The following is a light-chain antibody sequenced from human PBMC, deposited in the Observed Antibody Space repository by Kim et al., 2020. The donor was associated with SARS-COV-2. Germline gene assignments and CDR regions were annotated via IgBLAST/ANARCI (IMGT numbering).Light chain of an antibody. CDR1: KLGNKY. CDR2: QDS. J-gene: IGLJ2*01. CDR3: QAWDSSTVV. Sequence: GPPGQTASITCSGDKLGNKYACWYQQKPGQSPVLVIYQDSKRPSGIPERFSGSNSGNTATLTISGTQAMDEADYYCQAWDSSTVVFGGGTQLTVL. V-gene: IGLV3-1*01.